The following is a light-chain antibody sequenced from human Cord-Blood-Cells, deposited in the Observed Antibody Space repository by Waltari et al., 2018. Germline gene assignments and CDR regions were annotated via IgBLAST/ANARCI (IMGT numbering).Light chain of an antibody. CDR3: QQYYSTPET. J-gene: IGKJ1*01. CDR2: WAT. CDR1: QSVLSSSNNKNY. Sequence: DIVMTQSPASLAVSLGERATIHCKSSQSVLSSSNNKNYFAWYQQKPGQPPKLLIYWATTRESVVPDRFSGSGSGTDFTLTISSLQAEDVAVYYCQQYYSTPETFGQGTKVEIK. V-gene: IGKV4-1*01.